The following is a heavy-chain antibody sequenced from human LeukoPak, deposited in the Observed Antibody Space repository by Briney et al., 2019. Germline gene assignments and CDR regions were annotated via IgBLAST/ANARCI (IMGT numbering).Heavy chain of an antibody. Sequence: ASVKVSCKASGYTFTSYGFNWVRQATGQRPEWMGWMSPNSGDTGYAQKFQDRVTMTRNTSISTAYMELSSLRSDDPAVYYCARGPPNWGYDYWGPGTLVTVSS. D-gene: IGHD7-27*01. CDR2: MSPNSGDT. J-gene: IGHJ4*02. CDR1: GYTFTSYG. V-gene: IGHV1-8*01. CDR3: ARGPPNWGYDY.